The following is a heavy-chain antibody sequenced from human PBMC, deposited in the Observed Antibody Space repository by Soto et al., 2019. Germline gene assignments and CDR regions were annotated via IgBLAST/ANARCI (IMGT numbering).Heavy chain of an antibody. CDR1: GLTFSSYW. CDR3: PLSHTVTTDY. CDR2: INSAGSST. Sequence: EVQLVESGGGLVQPGGSLRLSCAASGLTFSSYWMHWVRQAPGKGLVWVSRINSAGSSTSYADSVKGRFTISRDNAKNKLYMQMTSLRAEDTAVYYCPLSHTVTTDYWSQGTLVTVS. D-gene: IGHD4-17*01. V-gene: IGHV3-74*01. J-gene: IGHJ4*02.